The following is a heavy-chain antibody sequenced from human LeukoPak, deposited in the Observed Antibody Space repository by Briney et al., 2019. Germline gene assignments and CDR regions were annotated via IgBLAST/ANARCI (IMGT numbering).Heavy chain of an antibody. CDR2: IKQDGSEK. V-gene: IGHV3-7*01. J-gene: IGHJ6*03. D-gene: IGHD6-19*01. Sequence: GGSLRLSCAASGFTFSSYWMSWVRQAPGKGLEWVANIKQDGSEKYYVDSVKGRFTISRDNAKNSLYLQMNSLRAEDTAVYYCARDETPSSGWIYYYYYYMDVWGKGTTVTISS. CDR1: GFTFSSYW. CDR3: ARDETPSSGWIYYYYYYMDV.